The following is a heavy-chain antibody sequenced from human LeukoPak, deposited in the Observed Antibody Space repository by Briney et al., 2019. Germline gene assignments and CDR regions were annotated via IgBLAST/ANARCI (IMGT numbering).Heavy chain of an antibody. CDR2: IYYSGST. D-gene: IGHD3-10*01. Sequence: SETLSLTCTVSGGSISGYYWSWIRQPPGTGLEWIGYIYYSGSTNYNPSLKSRVTMSVDTSKSQFSLKLSSVTAADTALYYCARHHYASGTHTPYYFDFWGQGTLVTVSS. J-gene: IGHJ4*02. V-gene: IGHV4-59*01. CDR1: GGSISGYY. CDR3: ARHHYASGTHTPYYFDF.